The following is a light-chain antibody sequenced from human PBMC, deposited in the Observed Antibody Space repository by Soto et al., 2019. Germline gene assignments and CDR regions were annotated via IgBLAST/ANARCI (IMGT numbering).Light chain of an antibody. J-gene: IGKJ3*01. CDR3: QQYGSSLFT. CDR1: QSVSSSY. CDR2: GAS. Sequence: EIVLTQSPGTLSLSPGERATLSCRASQSVSSSYLAWYQQKPGQAPRLLIYGASSRATGIPDRFSGSGSGTGFTLTISRLEPEDCAVYYCQQYGSSLFTFGPGTKVDIK. V-gene: IGKV3-20*01.